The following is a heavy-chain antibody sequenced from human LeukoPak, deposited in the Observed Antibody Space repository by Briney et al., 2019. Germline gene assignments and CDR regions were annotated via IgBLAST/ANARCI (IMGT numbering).Heavy chain of an antibody. D-gene: IGHD1-26*01. J-gene: IGHJ4*02. CDR2: ISPYTGDT. Sequence: GASVKVSCKTSGYTFSRYGLSWVRQAPGQGLEWMGWISPYTGDTQYEQKIQDRVTMTTDTSTSTAYMELGSLRSDDTAVYYCARVQVGALGVSADYWGQGTLVTVSS. V-gene: IGHV1-18*01. CDR3: ARVQVGALGVSADY. CDR1: GYTFSRYG.